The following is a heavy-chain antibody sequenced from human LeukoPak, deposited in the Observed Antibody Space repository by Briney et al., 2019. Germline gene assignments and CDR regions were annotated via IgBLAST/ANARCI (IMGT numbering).Heavy chain of an antibody. D-gene: IGHD3-3*01. Sequence: ASVKVSCKVSGYNLTELSMHWVRQAPGKGLEWMGGFDPEDGETIYAQKFQGRVTMTEDTSTDTAYMELSSLRSEDTAVYYCARGLRGFWSGYYTYNWFDPWGQGTLVTVSS. CDR2: FDPEDGET. J-gene: IGHJ5*02. CDR3: ARGLRGFWSGYYTYNWFDP. V-gene: IGHV1-24*01. CDR1: GYNLTELS.